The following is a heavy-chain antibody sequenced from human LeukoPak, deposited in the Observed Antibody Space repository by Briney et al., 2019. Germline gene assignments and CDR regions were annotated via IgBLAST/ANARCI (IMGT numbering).Heavy chain of an antibody. CDR2: IYYSGST. CDR1: GGSISSYY. V-gene: IGHV4-59*01. Sequence: SETLSLTCTVSGGSISSYYWSWIRQPPGKGLEWIGYIYYSGSTNYNPSLKSRVTISVDTSKNQFSLKLSSVTAADTAVYYCARASSGYYPFDYWGQGTLVTVSS. CDR3: ARASSGYYPFDY. J-gene: IGHJ4*02. D-gene: IGHD3-22*01.